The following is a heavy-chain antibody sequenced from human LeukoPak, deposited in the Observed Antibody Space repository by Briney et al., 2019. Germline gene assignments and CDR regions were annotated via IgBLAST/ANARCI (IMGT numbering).Heavy chain of an antibody. Sequence: GGSLRLSCTASGFSFSDYYMSWVRQAPGKGLEWVSYISNSGRTIYYADSVKGRFTISRDDAKNSLYLQMDSLRAEDAAVYYCARAGYCSRGICYSFDYWGQGTLVTVSS. CDR1: GFSFSDYY. J-gene: IGHJ4*02. V-gene: IGHV3-11*01. CDR3: ARAGYCSRGICYSFDY. D-gene: IGHD2-15*01. CDR2: ISNSGRTI.